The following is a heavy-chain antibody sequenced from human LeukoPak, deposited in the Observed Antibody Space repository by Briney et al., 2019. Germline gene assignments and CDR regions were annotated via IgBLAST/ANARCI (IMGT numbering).Heavy chain of an antibody. CDR1: GFTFSSYW. CDR2: IKQDGSDK. V-gene: IGHV3-7*01. CDR3: AIIPRAAAGPSARSPFHY. D-gene: IGHD6-13*01. Sequence: GGSLRLSCEVSGFTFSSYWMNWVRQAPGKGLEWVANIKQDGSDKYHVDSVKGRFTISRDHAKNSLYLQMNSLRAEDTAVYYCAIIPRAAAGPSARSPFHYWGQGTLVTVSS. J-gene: IGHJ4*02.